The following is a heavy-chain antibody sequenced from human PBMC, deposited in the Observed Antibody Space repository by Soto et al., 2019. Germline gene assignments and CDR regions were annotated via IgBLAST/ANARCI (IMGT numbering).Heavy chain of an antibody. V-gene: IGHV1-46*01. D-gene: IGHD1-26*01. J-gene: IGHJ4*02. Sequence: QVQLVQSGAEVKKPGASVKVSCKTSGYTFTSYYIHWVRQAPGQGLEWMGIINPSGGGTTYAHKSQGRVNMTRDTSTSTVYMWLGRLRSEDTAVYYGARPADKMGWDCFDYWGQGTLGTVSS. CDR3: ARPADKMGWDCFDY. CDR1: GYTFTSYY. CDR2: INPSGGGT.